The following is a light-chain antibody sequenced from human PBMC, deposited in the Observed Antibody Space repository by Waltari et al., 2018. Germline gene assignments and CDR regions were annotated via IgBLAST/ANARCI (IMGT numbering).Light chain of an antibody. Sequence: DIQMTQSPSTLSASVGDRVTITCRASQSISSWLAWYQQKPGKAPKLLIYGASGLESGVPSRFSGSGYGTEFTLTINNLQPDDSATYYCLQCAASSWSFGQGTKVEIK. CDR3: LQCAASSWS. V-gene: IGKV1-5*03. J-gene: IGKJ1*01. CDR1: QSISSW. CDR2: GAS.